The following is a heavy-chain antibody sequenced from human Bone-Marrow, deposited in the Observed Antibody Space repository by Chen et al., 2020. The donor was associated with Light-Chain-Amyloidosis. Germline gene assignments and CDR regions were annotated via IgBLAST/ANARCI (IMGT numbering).Heavy chain of an antibody. V-gene: IGHV3-74*01. Sequence: EVQLVESGGALVQPGGSLRLSCAASGFTLNPYWMHWVRQPPGGGLVWVARMPTDVTKTVYADSVKGRFTVSRDDAKNTLYLEMNSLRVEDTGLYFCARDRGRFSYNRGGLDSWGQGTLVTVSS. CDR3: ARDRGRFSYNRGGLDS. CDR1: GFTLNPYW. D-gene: IGHD3-10*01. J-gene: IGHJ4*02. CDR2: MPTDVTKT.